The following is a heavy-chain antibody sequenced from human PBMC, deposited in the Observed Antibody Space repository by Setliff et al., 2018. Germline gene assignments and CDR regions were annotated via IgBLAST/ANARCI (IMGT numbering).Heavy chain of an antibody. CDR3: ARGRNIAARLLDS. V-gene: IGHV4-34*01. D-gene: IGHD6-6*01. J-gene: IGHJ4*02. Sequence: PSETLSLTCAVSGYSISSDYHWTWIRQSPEKGLEWIGEINHRGSTNYNPSLKSRVTISIDTSKDQFSLKLISMTAADTAVYYCARGRNIAARLLDSWGQGTLVTVSS. CDR2: INHRGST. CDR1: GYSISSDYH.